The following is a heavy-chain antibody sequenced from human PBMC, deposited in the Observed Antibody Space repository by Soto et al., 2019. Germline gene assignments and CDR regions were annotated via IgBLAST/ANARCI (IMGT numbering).Heavy chain of an antibody. J-gene: IGHJ5*02. Sequence: PGESLKISCKGSGYSFTTHWIAWVRQMPGKGLEWMGTIYPSDSDTTYSPAFQGQVTISVDKSISTAYVQWSSLKASDTAMYYCARRSRSGYDWVGYNWFDPWGQGTLVTVSS. D-gene: IGHD5-12*01. CDR2: IYPSDSDT. V-gene: IGHV5-51*01. CDR3: ARRSRSGYDWVGYNWFDP. CDR1: GYSFTTHW.